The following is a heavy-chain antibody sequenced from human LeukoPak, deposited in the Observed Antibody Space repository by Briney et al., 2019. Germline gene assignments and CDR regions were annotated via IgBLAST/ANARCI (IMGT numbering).Heavy chain of an antibody. CDR3: ARHPRSRGYNYGFDAFNI. J-gene: IGHJ3*02. V-gene: IGHV4-39*01. D-gene: IGHD5-18*01. Sequence: SETLSLTCSVSGVSISSSSYYWGWIRQPPGKGLEWIATIYDSGTTYYNPSLKSRVTISIDTSKNQFSLKLSSVTAADTAVYYCARHPRSRGYNYGFDAFNIWGQGTMVTVSS. CDR1: GVSISSSSYY. CDR2: IYDSGTT.